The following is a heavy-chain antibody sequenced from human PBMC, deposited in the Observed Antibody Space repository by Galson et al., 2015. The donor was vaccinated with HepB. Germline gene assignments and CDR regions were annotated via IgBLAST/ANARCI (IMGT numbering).Heavy chain of an antibody. CDR1: GFSLSNARMG. CDR2: IFSNDEK. D-gene: IGHD3-3*01. V-gene: IGHV2-26*01. CDR3: ARKSEYYDFWSGYYTLFDY. Sequence: PALVKPTQTLTLTCTVSGFSLSNARMGVSWIRQPPGKALEWLAHIFSNDEKSYSTSLKSRLTISKDTSKSQVVLTMTNTDPVDTATYYCARKSEYYDFWSGYYTLFDYWGQGTLVTVSS. J-gene: IGHJ4*02.